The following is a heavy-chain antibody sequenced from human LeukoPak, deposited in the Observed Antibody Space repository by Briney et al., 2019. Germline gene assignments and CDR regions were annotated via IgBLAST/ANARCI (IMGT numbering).Heavy chain of an antibody. V-gene: IGHV4-39*01. J-gene: IGHJ4*02. Sequence: SETLSPTCNVSGGSVSASSYYWGWIRQPPGRGLEWIGSISYSGTTYYNPSLKSRVTVSVDTSKNQFSLKMSSVTAADTAMYYCARRARYSGGWDLDSWGQGALVTVSS. CDR3: ARRARYSGGWDLDS. D-gene: IGHD6-19*01. CDR2: ISYSGTT. CDR1: GGSVSASSYY.